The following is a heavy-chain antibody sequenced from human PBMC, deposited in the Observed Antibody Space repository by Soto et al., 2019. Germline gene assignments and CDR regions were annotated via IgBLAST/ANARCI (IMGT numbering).Heavy chain of an antibody. J-gene: IGHJ6*02. CDR1: GFTGSSNY. Sequence: GGSLRLSCAASGFTGSSNYMSWVRQAPGKGLEWVSIIYPDGSTYYADSVQGRFTISRDNSKNTLYLQMNSLRAEDTAVYYCARDSQGLPAASPGFYYYGMAVWGQGTTV. V-gene: IGHV3-53*01. CDR3: ARDSQGLPAASPGFYYYGMAV. CDR2: IYPDGST. D-gene: IGHD2-2*01.